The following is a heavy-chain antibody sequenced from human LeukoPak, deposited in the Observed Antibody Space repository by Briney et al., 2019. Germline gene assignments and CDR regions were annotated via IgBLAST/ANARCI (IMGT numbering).Heavy chain of an antibody. J-gene: IGHJ4*02. CDR1: GFTFGDYA. V-gene: IGHV3-49*04. Sequence: GGSLRLSCTASGFTFGDYAMIWARQAPGKGLEWVGFIRSKIYGGTPEYAASVKGRFTISRDDSEGIAYLQMNSLKTEDTAVCYCTRDQTPYYWGQGTLVTVSS. CDR3: TRDQTPYY. CDR2: IRSKIYGGTP.